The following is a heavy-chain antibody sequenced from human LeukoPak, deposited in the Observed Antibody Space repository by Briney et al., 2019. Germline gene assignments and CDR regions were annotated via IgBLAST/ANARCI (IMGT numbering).Heavy chain of an antibody. CDR1: GFTVSSNY. CDR3: ARVDDSSERDAFDI. D-gene: IGHD3-22*01. CDR2: IYSGGST. J-gene: IGHJ3*02. Sequence: GGSLRLSCAASGFTVSSNYMSWVRQAPGKGLEWASVIYSGGSTYYADSVKGRFTISRDNSKNTLYLQMNSLRAEDTAVYYCARVDDSSERDAFDIWGQGTMVTVSS. V-gene: IGHV3-53*01.